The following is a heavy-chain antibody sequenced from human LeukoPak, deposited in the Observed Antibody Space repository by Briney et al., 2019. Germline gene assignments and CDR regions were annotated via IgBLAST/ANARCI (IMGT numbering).Heavy chain of an antibody. Sequence: GAALMISCEGSGYIFTSYWIGWLRQLAGRGLGWVGIISPGDSDTRYRPSYHGQVTISADKSISTAYLQWSSLKASDTAMYYCARRYYYDSSGAFDYWGQGTLVTVSS. CDR3: ARRYYYDSSGAFDY. CDR2: ISPGDSDT. CDR1: GYIFTSYW. V-gene: IGHV5-51*01. D-gene: IGHD3-22*01. J-gene: IGHJ4*02.